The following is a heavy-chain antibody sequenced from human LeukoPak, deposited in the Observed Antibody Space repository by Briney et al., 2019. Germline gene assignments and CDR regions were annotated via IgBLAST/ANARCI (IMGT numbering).Heavy chain of an antibody. Sequence: GGSLRLSCAASGFTFSSYWMSWVRQAPGKGLEWVANIKQHGSEKYYLDSVEGRFTVSRDDAKSSLYLQMNSLRAEDTAVYYCARLWPFDYWGQGTLVTVSS. CDR2: IKQHGSEK. V-gene: IGHV3-7*01. D-gene: IGHD2-21*01. CDR3: ARLWPFDY. CDR1: GFTFSSYW. J-gene: IGHJ4*02.